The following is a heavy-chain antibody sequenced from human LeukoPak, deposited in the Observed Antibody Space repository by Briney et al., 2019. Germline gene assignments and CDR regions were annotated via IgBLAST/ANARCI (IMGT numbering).Heavy chain of an antibody. CDR1: GYTFTSYY. CDR2: IIPIFGTA. V-gene: IGHV1-69*06. CDR3: ATYSSSWYGSKYFQH. D-gene: IGHD6-13*01. J-gene: IGHJ1*01. Sequence: SVKVSCKASGYTFTSYYMHWVRQAPGQGLEWMGGIIPIFGTANYAQKFQGRVTITADKSTSTAYMELSSLRSEDTAVYYCATYSSSWYGSKYFQHWGQGTLVTVSS.